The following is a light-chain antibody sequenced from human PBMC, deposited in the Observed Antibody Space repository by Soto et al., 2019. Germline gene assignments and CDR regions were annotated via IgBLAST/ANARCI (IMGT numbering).Light chain of an antibody. V-gene: IGKV3-15*01. J-gene: IGKJ1*01. CDR1: QSVGRS. CDR2: GAS. CDR3: QQYNNWPWT. Sequence: EIVLTQSPATLSLSPGERATLSCWASQSVGRSLAWSQQKPGQAPRLLIYGASTRATGIPARFSGSGSGTEFTLTISSLQSEDFAVYYCQQYNNWPWTFGQGTKVDIK.